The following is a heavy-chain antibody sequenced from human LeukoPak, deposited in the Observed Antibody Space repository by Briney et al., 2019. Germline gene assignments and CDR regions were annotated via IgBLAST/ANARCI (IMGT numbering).Heavy chain of an antibody. CDR2: IKQDGSVK. Sequence: GGSLRLSCVVSGFTFSTYWKSWVRQAPGKGLECVATIKQDGSVKNYGDSVQGRFTISRDNAKNSLYLQMHSLRVEDTAVYYCARDRVTMVRGAANWFDPWGQGTLVTVSS. J-gene: IGHJ5*02. CDR1: GFTFSTYW. D-gene: IGHD3-10*01. CDR3: ARDRVTMVRGAANWFDP. V-gene: IGHV3-7*01.